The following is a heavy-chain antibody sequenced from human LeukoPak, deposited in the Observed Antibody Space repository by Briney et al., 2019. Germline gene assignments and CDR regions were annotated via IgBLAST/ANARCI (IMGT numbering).Heavy chain of an antibody. J-gene: IGHJ6*02. Sequence: SETLSLTCAVYGGSFSGYYWSWIRQPPGKGLEWIGEINHSGSTNYNPSLKSRVTISVDTSKNQFSLKLSSVTAADTAVYYCARQDRKDILTGYYYYYYGMDVWGQGTTVTVSS. CDR1: GGSFSGYY. CDR3: ARQDRKDILTGYYYYYYGMDV. D-gene: IGHD3-9*01. CDR2: INHSGST. V-gene: IGHV4-34*01.